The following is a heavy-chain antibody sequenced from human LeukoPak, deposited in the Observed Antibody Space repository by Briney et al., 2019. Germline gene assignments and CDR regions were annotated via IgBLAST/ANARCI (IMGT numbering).Heavy chain of an antibody. CDR2: INHSGST. Sequence: SETLSLTCTVSGGSISSYYWSWIRQPPGKGLEWIGEINHSGSTNYNPSLKSRVTISVDTSKNQFSLKLSSVTAADTAVYYCARGPDYGDYVSHYYYYMDVWGKGATVTVSS. CDR1: GGSISSYY. D-gene: IGHD4-17*01. J-gene: IGHJ6*03. V-gene: IGHV4-34*01. CDR3: ARGPDYGDYVSHYYYYMDV.